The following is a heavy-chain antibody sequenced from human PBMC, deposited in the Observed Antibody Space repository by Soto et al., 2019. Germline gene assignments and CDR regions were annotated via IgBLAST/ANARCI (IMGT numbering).Heavy chain of an antibody. V-gene: IGHV1-18*01. Sequence: QVHLVQSGAEVKKPGASVKVSCKGSGYGFTTYGITWVRQAPGQGLEWMAWISAHNGNTNYAQKLEGRVTVTRDTSTSTAYMELRSLRSDDTAVYYCARGWDGDYWGQGALVTVSS. CDR1: GYGFTTYG. D-gene: IGHD1-26*01. CDR3: ARGWDGDY. J-gene: IGHJ4*02. CDR2: ISAHNGNT.